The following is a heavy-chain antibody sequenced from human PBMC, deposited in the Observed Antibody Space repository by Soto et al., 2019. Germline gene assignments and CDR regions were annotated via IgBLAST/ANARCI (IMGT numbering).Heavy chain of an antibody. CDR3: AKVGVHDDILTGPYYYYYYMDV. J-gene: IGHJ6*03. Sequence: GGSLRLSCAASGFTFSSYAMSWVRQAPGKGLEWVSAISGSGGSTYYADSVKGRFTISRDNSKNTLYLQMNSLRAEDTAVYYCAKVGVHDDILTGPYYYYYYMDVWGKGTTVTVSS. D-gene: IGHD3-9*01. CDR2: ISGSGGST. V-gene: IGHV3-23*01. CDR1: GFTFSSYA.